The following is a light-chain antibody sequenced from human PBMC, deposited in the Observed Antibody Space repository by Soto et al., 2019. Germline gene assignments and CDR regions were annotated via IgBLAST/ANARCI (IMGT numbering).Light chain of an antibody. V-gene: IGKV2-30*01. CDR2: KGF. Sequence: EVVMTQSPLSLPVTLGQSASISCTSSQSLVYADGNTYLNWLQQRPGQSPGRLIYKGFNRDSGVPDRFSGSASGSEFTLTISRVEAEDIGVYYCMQTAHWPYTFGRGTKVDIK. CDR3: MQTAHWPYT. J-gene: IGKJ2*01. CDR1: QSLVYADGNTY.